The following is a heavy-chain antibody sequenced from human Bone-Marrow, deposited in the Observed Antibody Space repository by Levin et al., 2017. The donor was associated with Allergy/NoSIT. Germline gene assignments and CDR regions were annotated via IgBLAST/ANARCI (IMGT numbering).Heavy chain of an antibody. CDR1: GFTFSSYP. V-gene: IGHV3-64*01. CDR3: ASHLYCTSTTCYLRSAFDI. J-gene: IGHJ3*02. D-gene: IGHD2-2*01. Sequence: GESLKISCAASGFTFSSYPMHWVRQAPGKGLEYVSALTSDGGSTHYANSVKGRFTISRDNSKNTLYLQMGSLRAEDMAVYYCASHLYCTSTTCYLRSAFDIWGQGTMVTVSS. CDR2: LTSDGGST.